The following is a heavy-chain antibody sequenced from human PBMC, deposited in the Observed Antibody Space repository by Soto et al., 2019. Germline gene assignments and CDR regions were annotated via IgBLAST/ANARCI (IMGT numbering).Heavy chain of an antibody. D-gene: IGHD2-15*01. CDR1: GFSLSTSGLG. J-gene: IGHJ5*02. CDR2: IYWEDDK. Sequence: QITLRESGPTLVKPTQTLTLTCTFSGFSLSTSGLGVGWIRQPPGKALEWLGLIYWEDDKRYNPSLRSRLNITKDTSKTQVVLTMTNMDPVDTATYYCTHRPNYCPGGSCYSSLGQGIPVTVSS. V-gene: IGHV2-5*02. CDR3: THRPNYCPGGSCYSS.